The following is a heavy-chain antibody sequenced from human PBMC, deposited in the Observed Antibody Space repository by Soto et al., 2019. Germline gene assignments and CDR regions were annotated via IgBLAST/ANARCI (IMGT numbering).Heavy chain of an antibody. CDR3: ARVSPIATIFGVVKVGDYYYGMDV. J-gene: IGHJ6*02. V-gene: IGHV1-18*01. CDR2: ISAYNGNT. D-gene: IGHD3-3*01. Sequence: ASVHVSCKASGYTFTSYGISWVRQAPGQGLEWMGWISAYNGNTNYAQKLQGRVTMTTDTSTSTAYMELRSLRSDDTAVYYCARVSPIATIFGVVKVGDYYYGMDVWGQGTTVTVS. CDR1: GYTFTSYG.